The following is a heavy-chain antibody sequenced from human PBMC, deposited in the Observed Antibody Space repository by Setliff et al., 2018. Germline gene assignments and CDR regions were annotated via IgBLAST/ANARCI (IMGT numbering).Heavy chain of an antibody. Sequence: NPSETLSLPCTVSGGSISSYYWSWIRQPAGKGLEWIGYIYSSGSTYYNPSLKSRVSISVDTSKNQFSLKLSSVTAADTAVYYCARESRYYYDNLGTLDYWGQGTLVTVS. J-gene: IGHJ4*02. CDR1: GGSISSYY. CDR2: IYSSGST. CDR3: ARESRYYYDNLGTLDY. D-gene: IGHD3-22*01. V-gene: IGHV4-59*06.